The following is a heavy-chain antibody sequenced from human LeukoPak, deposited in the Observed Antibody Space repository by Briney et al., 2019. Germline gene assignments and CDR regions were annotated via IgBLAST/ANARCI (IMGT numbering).Heavy chain of an antibody. CDR3: ARAGSDYDSSGYVGY. CDR2: IYYSGST. J-gene: IGHJ4*02. V-gene: IGHV4-59*01. Sequence: PSETLSLTCTVSGGSISSYYWSWIRQPPGKGLEWIGYIYYSGSTNYNPSLKSRVTISVDTSKNQFSLKLSSVTAADMAVYYCARAGSDYDSSGYVGYWGQGTLVTVSS. D-gene: IGHD3-22*01. CDR1: GGSISSYY.